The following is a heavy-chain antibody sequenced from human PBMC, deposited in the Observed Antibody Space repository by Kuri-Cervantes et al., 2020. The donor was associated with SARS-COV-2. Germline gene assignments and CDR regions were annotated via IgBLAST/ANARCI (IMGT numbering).Heavy chain of an antibody. CDR1: GGSIRSDGYY. Sequence: SETLSLTCTVSGGSIRSDGYYWSWIRQRPGKGLEWIGYIYSGGTTYYSPSLKSRLTISMDTSKNHFSLKLGAVTAADTAMYYCARRDFGSGSYYLDYWGQGTLVTVSS. CDR3: ARRDFGSGSYYLDY. J-gene: IGHJ4*02. CDR2: IYSGGTT. V-gene: IGHV4-31*03. D-gene: IGHD3-10*01.